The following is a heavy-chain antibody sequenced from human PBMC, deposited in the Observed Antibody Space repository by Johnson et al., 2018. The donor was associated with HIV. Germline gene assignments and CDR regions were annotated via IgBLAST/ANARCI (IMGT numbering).Heavy chain of an antibody. CDR1: GFTFSTYG. D-gene: IGHD3-22*01. CDR3: AKERAIGYHLAAFDF. V-gene: IGHV3-NL1*01. J-gene: IGHJ3*01. CDR2: IGSDSIT. Sequence: QVQLVESGGGVVQPGRSLRLSCAASGFTFSTYGMHWVRQAPGKGLEWVSGIGSDSITYYADSVQGRFTISRDNSKNTLYLQMNSLRAEDTALYYCAKERAIGYHLAAFDFWGQGTLVTVSS.